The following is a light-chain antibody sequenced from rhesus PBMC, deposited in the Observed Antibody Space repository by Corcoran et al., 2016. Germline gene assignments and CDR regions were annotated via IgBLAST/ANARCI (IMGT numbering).Light chain of an antibody. CDR1: QDINNY. CDR2: YVS. CDR3: QQYNNSPFT. V-gene: IGKV1-66*01. J-gene: IGKJ3*01. Sequence: DIQMTQSPSSLSSSVGDRVTITFRASQDINNYLSWYQQKPGKAPKPLIYYVSSLETGVPSRFSGSGSGTDYTLTISSLQPEDIATYYCQQYNNSPFTFGPGTKLDIK.